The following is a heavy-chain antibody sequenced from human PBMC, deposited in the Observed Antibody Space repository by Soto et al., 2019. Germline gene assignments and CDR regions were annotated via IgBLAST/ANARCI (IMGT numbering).Heavy chain of an antibody. J-gene: IGHJ6*02. Sequence: GGSLRLSCAASGFTFSSYSMGWVRQAPGKGLDWVSVISGSGVITYSADSVKGRFTISRDNSKNILYLQMNSLRAEDTAVYYCAKGIPDTGGYYSYSMDVWGQGTAFTVSS. V-gene: IGHV3-23*01. CDR3: AKGIPDTGGYYSYSMDV. D-gene: IGHD5-18*01. CDR2: ISGSGVIT. CDR1: GFTFSSYS.